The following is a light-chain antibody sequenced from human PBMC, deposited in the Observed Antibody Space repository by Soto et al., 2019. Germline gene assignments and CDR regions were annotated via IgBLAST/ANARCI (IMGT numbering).Light chain of an antibody. V-gene: IGLV1-51*02. J-gene: IGLJ3*02. Sequence: QSVLTQPPSVYAAPGQKVTISCYGSSSNIGNNYVSWYQQLPGTAPKLLIYENNKRPSGIPDRFSGSKSGTSATLGITGLQTGDEADYYCGTWDSSLSAGVFGGGTKVTVL. CDR2: ENN. CDR1: SSNIGNNY. CDR3: GTWDSSLSAGV.